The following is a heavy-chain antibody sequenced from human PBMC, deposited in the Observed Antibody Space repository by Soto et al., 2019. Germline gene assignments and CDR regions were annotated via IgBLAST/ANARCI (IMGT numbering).Heavy chain of an antibody. CDR1: GGSISSSSYY. V-gene: IGHV4-39*01. CDR3: ARGYCSGGSCYRY. Sequence: PSETLSLTCTVSGGSISSSSYYWGWIRQPPGKGLEWIGSIYYSGSTYYNPSLKSRVTISVDTSKNQFSLKLSSVTAADTAVYYCARGYCSGGSCYRYWGQGSKVTVS. J-gene: IGHJ4*02. CDR2: IYYSGST. D-gene: IGHD2-15*01.